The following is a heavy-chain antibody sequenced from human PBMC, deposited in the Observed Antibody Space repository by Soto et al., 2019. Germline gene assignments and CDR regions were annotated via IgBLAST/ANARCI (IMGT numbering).Heavy chain of an antibody. CDR3: ARADNYGDNALDY. Sequence: ASVKVSCKASGYTFTGYYIHWVRQAPGQGLEWMGWINPNSGDTTYARKFQGWVTMTRDTSISTAYMELSRLRSDDTAVYYCARADNYGDNALDYWGQGILVTVSS. V-gene: IGHV1-2*04. D-gene: IGHD4-17*01. CDR2: INPNSGDT. CDR1: GYTFTGYY. J-gene: IGHJ4*02.